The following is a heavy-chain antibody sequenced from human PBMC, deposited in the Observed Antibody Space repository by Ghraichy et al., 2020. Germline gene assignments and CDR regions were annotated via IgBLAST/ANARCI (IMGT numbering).Heavy chain of an antibody. CDR1: GYSFTSYW. V-gene: IGHV5-51*01. CDR2: IYPGDSDT. D-gene: IGHD1-1*01. J-gene: IGHJ3*02. CDR3: ASSGGLAIGMALNAFDI. Sequence: GESLNISCKGSGYSFTSYWIGWVRQMPGKGLEWMGIIYPGDSDTRYSPSFQGQVTISADKSTSTAYLQWSSLKASDTAMYYCASSGGLAIGMALNAFDIWGQGTMVTVSS.